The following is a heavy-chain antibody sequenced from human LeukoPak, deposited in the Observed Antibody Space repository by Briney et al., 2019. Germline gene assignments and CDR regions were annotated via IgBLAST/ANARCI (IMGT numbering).Heavy chain of an antibody. J-gene: IGHJ4*02. V-gene: IGHV3-23*01. Sequence: PGGSLRLSCAASGFTFTNCAMSWVRQAPGKGLEWVSLIGSNGGTTYYADSVKGRFIISRDNSKNTLHLQMNSLRAEDTAVYYCAKGGRRSSWLTYFDYWGQGTLVTVTS. D-gene: IGHD6-13*01. CDR3: AKGGRRSSWLTYFDY. CDR1: GFTFTNCA. CDR2: IGSNGGTT.